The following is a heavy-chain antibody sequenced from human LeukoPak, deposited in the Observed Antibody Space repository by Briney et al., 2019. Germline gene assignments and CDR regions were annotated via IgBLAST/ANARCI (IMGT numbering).Heavy chain of an antibody. V-gene: IGHV1-18*01. D-gene: IGHD4-17*01. CDR1: GYTFTSYG. Sequence: ASVKVSCKASGYTFTSYGISWVRQAPGQGLEWMGWISAYNGNTNYARKLQGRVTMTTDTSTSTAYMELRSLRSDDTAVYYCARSPYHDYGDYVSWFDPWGQGTLVTVSS. CDR3: ARSPYHDYGDYVSWFDP. J-gene: IGHJ5*02. CDR2: ISAYNGNT.